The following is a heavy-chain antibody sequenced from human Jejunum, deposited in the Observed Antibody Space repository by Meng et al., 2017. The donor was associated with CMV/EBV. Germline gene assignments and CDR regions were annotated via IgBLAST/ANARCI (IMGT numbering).Heavy chain of an antibody. J-gene: IGHJ4*02. V-gene: IGHV2-5*02. D-gene: IGHD3-10*01. CDR2: IYWDNDK. CDR3: AHRREHSGSWGWGDFDY. Sequence: QVPLKESGPTLVNPPQTLTLTCPFSGFSLSTGGVGVGWIRQPPGKALEYLALIYWDNDKFYSPSLRSRLTIAKDTPKNQVVLTMTNMDPVDTATYYCAHRREHSGSWGWGDFDYWGQGTLVTVSS. CDR1: GFSLSTGGVG.